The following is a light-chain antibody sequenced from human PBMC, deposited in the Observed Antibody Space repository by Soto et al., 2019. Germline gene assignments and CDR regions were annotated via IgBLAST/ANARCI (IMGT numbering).Light chain of an antibody. Sequence: EIVLTQSPGTLSLSPGERATLSCRASQSVSSNYLAWYQQKPGQAPRLLIYDASSRATGIPDRFSGSGSGTDFTLTISRLEPEDFAVYYCQQYGTSPRTFDQGTKV. CDR2: DAS. V-gene: IGKV3-20*01. CDR3: QQYGTSPRT. CDR1: QSVSSNY. J-gene: IGKJ1*01.